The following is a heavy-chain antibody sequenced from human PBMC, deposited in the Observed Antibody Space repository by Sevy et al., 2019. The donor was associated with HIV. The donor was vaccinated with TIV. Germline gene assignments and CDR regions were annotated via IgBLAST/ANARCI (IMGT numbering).Heavy chain of an antibody. V-gene: IGHV4-59*01. CDR3: ARAPPVRSGDDSLNWFDP. D-gene: IGHD5-12*01. CDR2: IYYTGST. CDR1: GGSISAYY. J-gene: IGHJ5*02. Sequence: SETLSLTCTVSGGSISAYYWSWIRQPPGKGLEYVGYIYYTGSTNYNPSLKSRVTISVDTSKNQFSLKLSSVTAADTAVYYCARAPPVRSGDDSLNWFDPWGQGTPVTVSS.